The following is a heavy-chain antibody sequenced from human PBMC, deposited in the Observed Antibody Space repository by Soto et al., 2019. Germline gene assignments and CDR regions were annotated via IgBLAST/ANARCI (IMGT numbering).Heavy chain of an antibody. CDR3: AKDLGGILNTGYDYSYYYGMDV. CDR2: ISGSGGST. J-gene: IGHJ6*02. D-gene: IGHD5-12*01. Sequence: EVQLLESGGGLVQPGGSLRLSCAASGFTFSNYAMSWVRQAPGKGLEWVSAISGSGGSTYYADSVKGRFTISRDNSKNPLYLQMNSLRAEETAVYYCAKDLGGILNTGYDYSYYYGMDVWGQGTTVTVSS. CDR1: GFTFSNYA. V-gene: IGHV3-23*01.